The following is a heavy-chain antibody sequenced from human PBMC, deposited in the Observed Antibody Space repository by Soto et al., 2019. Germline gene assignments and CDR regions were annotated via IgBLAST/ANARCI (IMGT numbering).Heavy chain of an antibody. J-gene: IGHJ5*02. V-gene: IGHV4-4*02. CDR2: MHPGGST. Sequence: QVQPQESGPGLVKPSDTLSLTCAVSGGSINSVNWWSWVRQSPGKGLGWIGEMHPGGSTNYNPSLQSRVTVSMDKSRNQFSLKLNSVTAADTAVYYCARGRDYRVTPNYFDPWGQGTLVTVSS. CDR3: ARGRDYRVTPNYFDP. D-gene: IGHD4-17*01. CDR1: GGSINSVNW.